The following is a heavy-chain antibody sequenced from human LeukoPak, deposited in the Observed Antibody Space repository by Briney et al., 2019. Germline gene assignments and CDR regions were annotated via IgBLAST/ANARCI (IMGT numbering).Heavy chain of an antibody. D-gene: IGHD3-3*01. V-gene: IGHV4-4*09. CDR3: ARHHTGYYDFWSGYYRHYYYYMDV. CDR2: IYTSGST. CDR1: GGSISSYY. J-gene: IGHJ6*03. Sequence: SETLSLTCTVPGGSISSYYWSWIRQPPGKGLEWIGYIYTSGSTNYNPSLKSRVTISVDTSKNQFSLKLSSVTAADTAVYYCARHHTGYYDFWSGYYRHYYYYMDVWGKGTTVTVSS.